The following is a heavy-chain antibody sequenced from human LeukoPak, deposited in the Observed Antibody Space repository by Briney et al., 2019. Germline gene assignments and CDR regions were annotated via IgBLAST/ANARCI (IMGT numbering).Heavy chain of an antibody. CDR3: ARDHITMVRGVSLNWFDP. V-gene: IGHV4-4*07. CDR1: GGSISSYY. Sequence: PSETLSLTCTVSGGSISSYYWSWIRQPAGKGLEWIGRIYTSGSTNYNPSLKSRVTMSVDTSKNQFSLKLSSVTAADTAVYYCARDHITMVRGVSLNWFDPWGQGTLVTVSS. D-gene: IGHD3-10*01. CDR2: IYTSGST. J-gene: IGHJ5*02.